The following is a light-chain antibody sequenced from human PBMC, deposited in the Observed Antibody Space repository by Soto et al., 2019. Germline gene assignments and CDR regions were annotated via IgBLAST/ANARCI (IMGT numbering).Light chain of an antibody. Sequence: QSVLTQPASVSGSPGQSITISCTGTISDVGGYNFVSWYQQYPGKAPNLMICDVSNRPSGVSNRFSGSKSGNTASLTISGFQSEDEADYYCSSFTGSNYVFGTGTKVTVL. CDR2: DVS. V-gene: IGLV2-14*03. CDR1: ISDVGGYNF. CDR3: SSFTGSNYV. J-gene: IGLJ1*01.